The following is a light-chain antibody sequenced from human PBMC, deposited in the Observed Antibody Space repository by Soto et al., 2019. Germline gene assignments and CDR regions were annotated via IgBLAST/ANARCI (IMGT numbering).Light chain of an antibody. Sequence: QSVLTQPASVSGSPGQSIVISCTGSRSDVGGYNYFSWYQQNPGKAPELMIYEVNSRPSGVSNRFSGSKSGNTASLTISGLQAADEADYYCCSYTGTNTLYVFGTGTKVTVL. CDR1: RSDVGGYNY. CDR3: CSYTGTNTLYV. V-gene: IGLV2-14*03. J-gene: IGLJ1*01. CDR2: EVN.